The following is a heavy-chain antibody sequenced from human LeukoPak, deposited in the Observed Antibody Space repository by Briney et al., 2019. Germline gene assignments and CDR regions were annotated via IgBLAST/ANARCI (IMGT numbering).Heavy chain of an antibody. J-gene: IGHJ4*02. D-gene: IGHD3-22*01. CDR3: AKAPHYYYDSSVH. Sequence: PGRSLRLSCAASGFTFSSYGMHWVRQAPGKGLEWVAVISYDGSNKYYADSVKGRFTISRDNSKSTLYLQMNSLRAEDTAVYYCAKAPHYYYDSSVHWGQRTLVTVSS. CDR2: ISYDGSNK. CDR1: GFTFSSYG. V-gene: IGHV3-30*18.